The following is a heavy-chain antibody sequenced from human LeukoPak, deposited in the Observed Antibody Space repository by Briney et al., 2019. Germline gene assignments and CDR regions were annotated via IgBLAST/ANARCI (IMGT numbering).Heavy chain of an antibody. CDR2: IRYDGSNK. CDR1: GFTFSSYG. CDR3: AKEGYYGSGSYPDY. V-gene: IGHV3-30*02. J-gene: IGHJ4*02. Sequence: GGSLRLSCAASGFTFSSYGMHWVRQAPGKGLEWVAFIRYDGSNKYYADSVKGRFTISRDNSKNTLYLQMNSLRHEDTAVYYCAKEGYYGSGSYPDYWGQGTLVTVSS. D-gene: IGHD3-10*01.